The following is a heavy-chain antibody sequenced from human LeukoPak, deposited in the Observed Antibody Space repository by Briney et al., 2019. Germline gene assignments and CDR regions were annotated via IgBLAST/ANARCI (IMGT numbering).Heavy chain of an antibody. J-gene: IGHJ3*02. CDR2: IYYSGST. Sequence: SETLSLTCTVSGGSISSGDYYWSWIRQPPRKGLEWIGYIYYSGSTYYDPSLKSRVTISVDTSKDRFSLKLSSVTAADTAVYYCATHSSGYDSGNDAFDIWGQGTMVTVSS. CDR3: ATHSSGYDSGNDAFDI. D-gene: IGHD3-22*01. CDR1: GGSISSGDYY. V-gene: IGHV4-30-4*08.